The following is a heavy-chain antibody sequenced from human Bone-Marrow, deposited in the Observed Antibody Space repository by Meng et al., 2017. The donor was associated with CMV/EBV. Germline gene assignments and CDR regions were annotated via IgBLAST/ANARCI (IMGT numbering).Heavy chain of an antibody. CDR2: INPNSGGT. V-gene: IGHV1-2*02. Sequence: ASVKVSCKASGYTFSGNYVHWLRQAPAQGLEWMGWINPNSGGTNYAQKFQGRVTMTWDTSISTAYMELSSLRSDDTAVYYRSRDFCSGDRCYYWFGPWGQGTRVTGSS. J-gene: IGHJ5*02. CDR1: GYTFSGNY. D-gene: IGHD2-15*01. CDR3: SRDFCSGDRCYYWFGP.